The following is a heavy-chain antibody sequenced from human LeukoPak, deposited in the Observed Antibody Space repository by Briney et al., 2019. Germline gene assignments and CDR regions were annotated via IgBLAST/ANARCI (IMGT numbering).Heavy chain of an antibody. D-gene: IGHD6-19*01. CDR3: ARSYSSGYDY. Sequence: GGSLRLSCAASGFSFSSYWMNWVRQAPGKGLEWVANIKQDGSEKYYVDSVKGRFTISRDNAKNSLYLQMNSLRAEDTAAYYCARSYSSGYDYWGQGTLVTVSS. CDR2: IKQDGSEK. V-gene: IGHV3-7*03. J-gene: IGHJ4*02. CDR1: GFSFSSYW.